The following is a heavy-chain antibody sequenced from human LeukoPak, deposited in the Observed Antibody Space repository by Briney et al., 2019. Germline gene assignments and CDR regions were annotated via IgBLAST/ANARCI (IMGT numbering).Heavy chain of an antibody. V-gene: IGHV4-34*08. CDR2: INHSGST. CDR3: ARRLRSGSSSWFDS. Sequence: PGGSLRLSCAASGFTFDDYAIHWVRQAPGKGLEWIGEINHSGSTNYNPSLKSRVTISLDTSKNQFSLKLSSVTAADTAVYYCARRLRSGSSSWFDSWGQGTLVTVSS. J-gene: IGHJ5*01. CDR1: GFTFDDYA. D-gene: IGHD3-10*01.